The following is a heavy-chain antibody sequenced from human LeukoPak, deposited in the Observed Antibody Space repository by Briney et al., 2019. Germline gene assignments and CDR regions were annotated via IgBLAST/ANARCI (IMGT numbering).Heavy chain of an antibody. V-gene: IGHV3-23*01. CDR1: GFTFSSYA. CDR3: AKGGLVVVDYGMDV. CDR2: ISGSSGST. D-gene: IGHD2-15*01. Sequence: TGGSLRLSCAASGFTFSSYAMSWVRQAPGKGLEWVSAISGSSGSTYYADSVKGRFTISRDNSKNTLYLQMNSLRAEDTAVYYCAKGGLVVVDYGMDVWGQGTTVTVSS. J-gene: IGHJ6*02.